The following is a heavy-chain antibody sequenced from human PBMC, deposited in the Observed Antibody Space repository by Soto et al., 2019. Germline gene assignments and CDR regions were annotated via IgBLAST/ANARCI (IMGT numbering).Heavy chain of an antibody. V-gene: IGHV3-7*01. CDR1: GFTFDTYW. J-gene: IGHJ4*02. Sequence: GSLRLSCAASGFTFDTYWMTWVRQAPGKGLEWVANIKTDGGEKNYVDSVRGRFTVSRDNADNSLVLQMNSLRAEDTAIYYCARSELDTGYRHLLYWGQGTLVTVSS. D-gene: IGHD3-9*01. CDR2: IKTDGGEK. CDR3: ARSELDTGYRHLLY.